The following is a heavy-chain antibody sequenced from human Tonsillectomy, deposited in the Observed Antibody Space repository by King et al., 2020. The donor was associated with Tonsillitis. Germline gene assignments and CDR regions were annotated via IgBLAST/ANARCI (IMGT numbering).Heavy chain of an antibody. CDR1: GFTFSTYS. CDR3: ARDRPSNYCVDY. CDR2: ISSSSSAI. J-gene: IGHJ4*02. Sequence: VQLVESGGGLVQPGGSLRLSCAASGFTFSTYSMNWVRQAPGKGLEWVSYISSSSSAIYYADSVKGRFTISRDNAKNSLYLQMISLRAEDTAVYSCARDRPSNYCVDYWGQGTLVTVSS. D-gene: IGHD3-10*02. V-gene: IGHV3-48*01.